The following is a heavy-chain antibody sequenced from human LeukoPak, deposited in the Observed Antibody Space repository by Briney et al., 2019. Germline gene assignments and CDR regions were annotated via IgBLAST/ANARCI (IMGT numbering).Heavy chain of an antibody. V-gene: IGHV5-51*01. D-gene: IGHD5-18*01. CDR1: GYSFTSYW. CDR3: AATSVDTAMGRYYYYYGMDV. Sequence: GESLKISCKGSGYSFTSYWIGWVRQMPGKGLEWMGIIYPGDSDTRYSPSFQGQVTISADKSISTAYLQWSSLKASDTAMYYCAATSVDTAMGRYYYYYGMDVWGQGTTVTVSS. CDR2: IYPGDSDT. J-gene: IGHJ6*02.